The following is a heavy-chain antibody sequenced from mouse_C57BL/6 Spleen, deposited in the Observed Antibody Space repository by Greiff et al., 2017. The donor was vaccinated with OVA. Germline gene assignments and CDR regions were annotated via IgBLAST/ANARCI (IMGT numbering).Heavy chain of an antibody. V-gene: IGHV5-16*01. Sequence: EVMLVESEGGLVQPGSSMKLSCTASGFTFSDYYMAWVRQVPEKGLAWVANINYDGSSTYYLDSLKSRFIISRDNAKNMLYLQMSSLKSEDTATYYCARRGGFSYYFDYWGQGTTLTVSS. CDR2: INYDGSST. J-gene: IGHJ2*01. CDR1: GFTFSDYY. CDR3: ARRGGFSYYFDY.